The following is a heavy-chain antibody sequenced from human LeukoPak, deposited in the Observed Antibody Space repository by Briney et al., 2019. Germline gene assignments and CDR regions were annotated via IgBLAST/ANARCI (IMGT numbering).Heavy chain of an antibody. CDR3: ARDLRYSSGWSASGMDV. J-gene: IGHJ6*03. CDR1: GYTFTGYY. D-gene: IGHD6-19*01. CDR2: INPNSGGT. V-gene: IGHV1-2*02. Sequence: ASVTVSCKSSGYTFTGYYMHWVRQPPGQGLEWVGWINPNSGGTNYAQKFQGRVTMTTDTSTSTAYMDLRSLRSDDTAVYYCARDLRYSSGWSASGMDVWGKGTTVTISS.